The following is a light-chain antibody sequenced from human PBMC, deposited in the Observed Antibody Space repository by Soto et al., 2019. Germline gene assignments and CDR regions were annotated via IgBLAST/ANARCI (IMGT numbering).Light chain of an antibody. J-gene: IGLJ1*01. CDR3: QSFDGSLNAYV. Sequence: QAVVTQSPSLSGAPGQRVTISCVGSSSNIGTGYNVHWYQQLPGTAPKLLIYDNTHRPSGVPDRFSGSTSGTSASLAITGLQADDEADYYCQSFDGSLNAYVFGTGTNVTVL. V-gene: IGLV1-40*01. CDR1: SSNIGTGYN. CDR2: DNT.